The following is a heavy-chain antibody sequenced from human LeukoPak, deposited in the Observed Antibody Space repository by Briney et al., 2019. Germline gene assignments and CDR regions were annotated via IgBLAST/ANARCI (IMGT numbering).Heavy chain of an antibody. D-gene: IGHD4-11*01. CDR2: ISGSGDST. J-gene: IGHJ4*02. CDR1: GFTFSSYT. V-gene: IGHV3-23*01. Sequence: GGSLRLSCAASGFTFSSYTMTWVRQAPGKGLEWVSAISGSGDSTFNADSVKGRFTISRDNSKNTLYLQMNSLRAEDTALYYCATPTVAKYDYWGQGTLVAVSS. CDR3: ATPTVAKYDY.